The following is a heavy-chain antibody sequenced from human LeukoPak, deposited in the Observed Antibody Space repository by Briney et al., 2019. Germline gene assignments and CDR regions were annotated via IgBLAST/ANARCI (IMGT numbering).Heavy chain of an antibody. J-gene: IGHJ4*02. CDR2: ISGSGGST. CDR3: AKGLERWLQSPFDS. D-gene: IGHD5-24*01. CDR1: GFTFSSYA. Sequence: GGSLRLSCAASGFTFSSYAMSWVPQAPGKGLEWVSPISGSGGSTSYADSVKGRFTISRDNSKNTLSLQMDSLRAEDTAVYFCAKGLERWLQSPFDSWGQGTLVTVSS. V-gene: IGHV3-23*01.